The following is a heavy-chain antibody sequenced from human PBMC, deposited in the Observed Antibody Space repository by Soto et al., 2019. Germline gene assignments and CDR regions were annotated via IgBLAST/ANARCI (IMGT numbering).Heavy chain of an antibody. CDR3: ARLGTGVGYDQVVGAFDI. V-gene: IGHV5-51*01. CDR1: GYIFTDHC. CDR2: ICPGYSNI. J-gene: IGHJ3*02. D-gene: IGHD2-15*01. Sequence: GESLKISCKGSGYIFTDHCIVWVRQMAGKGLEWVGIICPGYSNIIYSPSVQGQVTISADMSISTAYLQWSSLKASDTAMYYCARLGTGVGYDQVVGAFDIWGQGTMVTVSS.